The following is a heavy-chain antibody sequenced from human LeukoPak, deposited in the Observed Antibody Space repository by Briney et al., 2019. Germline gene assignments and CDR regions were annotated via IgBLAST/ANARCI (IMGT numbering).Heavy chain of an antibody. D-gene: IGHD3-9*01. CDR1: GFTFSSYE. CDR3: VRDFELGRFGP. CDR2: ISGSGRTI. J-gene: IGHJ5*02. Sequence: GGSLRLSCAASGFTFSSYEMNWVRQTPGKGLEWISYISGSGRTIYYADSVKGRFTISRDDLKNSLFLQMNSLRTDDTAVYYCVRDFELGRFGPWGQGTLVIVSS. V-gene: IGHV3-48*03.